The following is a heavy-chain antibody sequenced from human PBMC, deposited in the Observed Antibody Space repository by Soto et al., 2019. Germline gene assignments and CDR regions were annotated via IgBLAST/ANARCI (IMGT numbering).Heavy chain of an antibody. CDR1: GGTFSSYA. J-gene: IGHJ6*02. Sequence: QVQLVQSGAEVKKPGSSVKVSCTASGGTFSSYAISWVRQAPGQGLEWMGGIIPIFGTANYAQKFQGRVTSTADKSTITPYVEPSSLGSEDTAVYYCASPTREWLPPAMDYDYGMDVWGQGTTVTVSS. V-gene: IGHV1-69*06. CDR2: IIPIFGTA. D-gene: IGHD3-3*01. CDR3: ASPTREWLPPAMDYDYGMDV.